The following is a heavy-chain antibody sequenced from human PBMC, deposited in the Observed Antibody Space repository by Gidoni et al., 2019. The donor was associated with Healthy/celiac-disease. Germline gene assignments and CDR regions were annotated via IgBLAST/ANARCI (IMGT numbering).Heavy chain of an antibody. CDR1: GFTFSSYA. J-gene: IGHJ4*02. D-gene: IGHD1-26*01. Sequence: EVQLLESGGGLVQPGGSLSLSCAASGFTFSSYAMSWVRQAPGKGLEWVSAISGSGGSTYYADSVKGRFTISRDNSKNTLYLQMNSLRAEDTAVYYCAKDTGGSMLFAYWGQGTLVTVSS. V-gene: IGHV3-23*01. CDR3: AKDTGGSMLFAY. CDR2: ISGSGGST.